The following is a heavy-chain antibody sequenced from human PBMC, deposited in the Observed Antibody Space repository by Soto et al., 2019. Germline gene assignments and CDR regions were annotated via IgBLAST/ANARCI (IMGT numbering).Heavy chain of an antibody. J-gene: IGHJ4*02. V-gene: IGHV4-39*01. CDR1: GGSVGSGAYY. Sequence: SETLSLTCRVSGGSVGSGAYYWSWIRQPPGKGLEWIGSIYYSGRTYNNPSLRSRVSMSIDTSKDQFSLKLKSVTAADTALYFCARQRTSVVTQAYFDVWGPGSLVTVSS. CDR3: ARQRTSVVTQAYFDV. CDR2: IYYSGRT. D-gene: IGHD2-21*02.